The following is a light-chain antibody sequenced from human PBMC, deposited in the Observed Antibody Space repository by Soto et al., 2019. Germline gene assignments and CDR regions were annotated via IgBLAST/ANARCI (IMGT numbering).Light chain of an antibody. CDR1: PTISSW. CDR2: MAS. J-gene: IGKJ1*01. V-gene: IGKV1-5*03. Sequence: VSNTFRARPTISSWMAWYQHKPRKAPTLLIYMASTFKSGVPSRFTCSGSGTEFTLTLSSLQPHAIATYYCQQYNGTSWRFAEVAKV. CDR3: QQYNGTSWR.